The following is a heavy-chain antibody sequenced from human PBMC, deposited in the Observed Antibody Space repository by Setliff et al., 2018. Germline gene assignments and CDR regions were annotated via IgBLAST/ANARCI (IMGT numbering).Heavy chain of an antibody. V-gene: IGHV7-4-1*01. CDR2: INTKTATP. Sequence: ASVKVSWKVSGYTISSYPLNWVRQAPGQGLEWMGWINTKTATPSYAQGFTGRFVFSLDTSASTAHLQIDSLTSEDTAVYYCARDLPTEYETIRDTFDVWGQGTKVTVSS. CDR3: ARDLPTEYETIRDTFDV. J-gene: IGHJ3*01. D-gene: IGHD2-21*01. CDR1: GYTISSYP.